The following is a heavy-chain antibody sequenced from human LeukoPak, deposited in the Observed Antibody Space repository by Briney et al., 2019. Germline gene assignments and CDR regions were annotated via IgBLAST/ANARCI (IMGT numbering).Heavy chain of an antibody. D-gene: IGHD2-15*01. CDR2: INPNSGGT. CDR3: ARSSYCSGGSCYFRFDP. CDR1: GYTFTGYY. J-gene: IGHJ5*02. Sequence: ASVKVSCKASGYTFTGYYMHWVRQAPGQGLEWMGWINPNSGGTNYAQKFQGRVTMTRDTSISTAYMELSRLRSDDTAVYYCARSSYCSGGSCYFRFDPWGQGTLVTVSS. V-gene: IGHV1-2*02.